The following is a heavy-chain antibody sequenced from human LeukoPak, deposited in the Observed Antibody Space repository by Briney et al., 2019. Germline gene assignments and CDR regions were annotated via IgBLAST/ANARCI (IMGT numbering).Heavy chain of an antibody. J-gene: IGHJ4*02. Sequence: SGGSVRLSCAASGFIFNKAWMNWVRQAPGKGPEWVGRIKSNNDGGTTDYASPVEGRFIISRDDSKNTIYLQMTRLIIDDTAIYYCTPVMVEDRGFWGQGTLVTVSS. V-gene: IGHV3-15*01. D-gene: IGHD2-21*01. CDR1: GFIFNKAW. CDR3: TPVMVEDRGF. CDR2: IKSNNDGGTT.